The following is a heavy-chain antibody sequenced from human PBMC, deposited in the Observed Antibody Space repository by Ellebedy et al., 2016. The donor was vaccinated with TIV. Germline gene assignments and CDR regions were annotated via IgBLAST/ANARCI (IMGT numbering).Heavy chain of an antibody. Sequence: GESLKISCAASGFTFSSHWMHWVRQAPGKGLVWVSRINSDGSSTSYADSVKGRFTISRDNAKNTLYLQMNSLRAEDTAVYYCARGGGCGSGDCWAFDCWGQGTLVTVSS. V-gene: IGHV3-74*01. CDR2: INSDGSST. J-gene: IGHJ4*02. D-gene: IGHD2-21*02. CDR1: GFTFSSHW. CDR3: ARGGGCGSGDCWAFDC.